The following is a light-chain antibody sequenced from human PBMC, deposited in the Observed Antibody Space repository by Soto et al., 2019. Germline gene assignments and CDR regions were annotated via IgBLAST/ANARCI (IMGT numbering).Light chain of an antibody. CDR3: QQYHGLPYT. J-gene: IGKJ2*01. V-gene: IGKV4-1*01. CDR2: WAS. CDR1: QSVLSSSNNKNY. Sequence: IVMTQSPDSLAVSLGERATINCKSSQSVLSSSNNKNYLAWYQQKPGQPPKLLIYWASTRESGVPDRFSGSGSGTEFTLTIGSLQAEDVAAYYCQQYHGLPYTFGQGTKLQI.